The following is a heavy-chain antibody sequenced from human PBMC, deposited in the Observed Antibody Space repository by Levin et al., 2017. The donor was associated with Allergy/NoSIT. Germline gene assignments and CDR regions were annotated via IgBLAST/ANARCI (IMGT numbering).Heavy chain of an antibody. V-gene: IGHV3-23*01. D-gene: IGHD6-6*01. CDR3: AKDEKDSSSPDHFDY. J-gene: IGHJ4*02. Sequence: PGGSLRLSCAASGFTFSSYAMSWVRQAPGKGLEWVSAISGSGGSTYYADSVKGRFTISRDNSKNTLYLQMNSLRAEDTAVYYCAKDEKDSSSPDHFDYWGQGTLVTVSS. CDR2: ISGSGGST. CDR1: GFTFSSYA.